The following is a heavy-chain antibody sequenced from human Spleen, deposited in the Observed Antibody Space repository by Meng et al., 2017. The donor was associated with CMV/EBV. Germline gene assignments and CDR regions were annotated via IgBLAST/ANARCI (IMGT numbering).Heavy chain of an antibody. Sequence: GSLRLSCTVSGYSISSGYYWGWIRQPPGKGLEWIGSIYHSGSTYYNPSLKSRVTISVDTSKNQFSLKLSSLTAADTAVYYCARDVTPDYWGQGTLVTVSS. CDR1: GYSISSGYY. V-gene: IGHV4-38-2*02. CDR2: IYHSGST. CDR3: ARDVTPDY. J-gene: IGHJ4*02. D-gene: IGHD5-18*01.